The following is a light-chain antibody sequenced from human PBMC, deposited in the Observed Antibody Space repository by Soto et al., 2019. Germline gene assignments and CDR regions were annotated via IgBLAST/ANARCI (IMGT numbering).Light chain of an antibody. V-gene: IGKV3-20*01. CDR2: GAS. J-gene: IGKJ3*01. Sequence: EIVLTQSPGTLSLSPGERATLSCRASQSVSNDFLAWYQQKPGQAPRLLIYGASTRAAAVPDRFTGSGSGTDFALTISRLEPEDFGVYYCQQYGDSPLTSGPGTNVDIK. CDR1: QSVSNDF. CDR3: QQYGDSPLT.